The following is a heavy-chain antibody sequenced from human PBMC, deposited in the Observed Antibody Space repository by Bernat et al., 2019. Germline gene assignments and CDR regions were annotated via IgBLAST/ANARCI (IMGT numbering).Heavy chain of an antibody. CDR1: GFTFSSYG. D-gene: IGHD3-22*01. V-gene: IGHV3-33*01. CDR3: ARDHYYDSSGWRWGDY. J-gene: IGHJ4*02. CDR2: IWYDGSNK. Sequence: QVQLVESGGGVVQPGRSLRLSCAASGFTFSSYGMHWVRQAPGKGLEWVAVIWYDGSNKYYADSVKGRFTTSRDNSKNTLYLQMNSLRAEDTAVNYGARDHYYDSSGWRWGDYWGQGTLVTVSS.